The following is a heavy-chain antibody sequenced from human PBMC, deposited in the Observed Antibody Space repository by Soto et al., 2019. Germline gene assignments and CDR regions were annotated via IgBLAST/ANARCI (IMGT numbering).Heavy chain of an antibody. CDR1: GGTFSSYT. D-gene: IGHD3-3*01. CDR2: INPSGGRT. Sequence: ASVKVSCKASGGTFSSYTISWVRQAPGQGLEWMGIINPSGGRTSYAQKFQGRVTMTRDTSTSTVYMELSSLRSEDTAVYYCASGLYYDLDYWGQGTLVTVSS. J-gene: IGHJ4*02. V-gene: IGHV1-46*03. CDR3: ASGLYYDLDY.